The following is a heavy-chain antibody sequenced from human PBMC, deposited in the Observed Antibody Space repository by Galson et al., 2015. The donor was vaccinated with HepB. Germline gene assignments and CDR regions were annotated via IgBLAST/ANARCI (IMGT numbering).Heavy chain of an antibody. CDR3: ARDSVLVKWELRGAFDY. J-gene: IGHJ4*02. Sequence: SVKVSCKASGYTFTGYYMHWVRQAPGQGLEWMGWINPNSGGTNYAQKFQGRVTMTRDTSISTAYMELSRLRSDDTAVYYCARDSVLVKWELRGAFDYWGQGTLVTVSS. D-gene: IGHD1-26*01. V-gene: IGHV1-2*02. CDR2: INPNSGGT. CDR1: GYTFTGYY.